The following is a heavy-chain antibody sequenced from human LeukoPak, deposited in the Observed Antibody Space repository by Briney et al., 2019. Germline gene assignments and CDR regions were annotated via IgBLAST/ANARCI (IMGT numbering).Heavy chain of an antibody. Sequence: ASVKVSCKASGYTFTSYGISWVRQAPGQGLEWMGWISAYNGNTNYAQKLQGRVTMTTDTSTSTAYMELRSLRSDDTAVYYCARDFTGPNPYYFDYWGQGTLVTVSS. J-gene: IGHJ4*02. V-gene: IGHV1-18*01. CDR1: GYTFTSYG. CDR2: ISAYNGNT. D-gene: IGHD1-14*01. CDR3: ARDFTGPNPYYFDY.